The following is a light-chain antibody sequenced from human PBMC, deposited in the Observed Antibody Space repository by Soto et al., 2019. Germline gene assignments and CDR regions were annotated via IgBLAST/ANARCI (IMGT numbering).Light chain of an antibody. CDR3: QQRGDWPLT. CDR2: DAS. CDR1: QSISNY. J-gene: IGKJ4*01. Sequence: EIVLTQSPATLSLSPGERATLSCRASQSISNYLAWYQQKTGQAPSLLIYDASNRATGIPARFSGSRSGTEFTLTISSLEPEGFAIYYCQQRGDWPLTFGGGTKVEIK. V-gene: IGKV3-11*01.